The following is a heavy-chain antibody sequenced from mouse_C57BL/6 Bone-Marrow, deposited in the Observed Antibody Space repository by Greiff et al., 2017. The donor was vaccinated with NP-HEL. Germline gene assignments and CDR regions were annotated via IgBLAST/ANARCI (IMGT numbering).Heavy chain of an antibody. D-gene: IGHD3-2*02. CDR1: GYTFTSYW. CDR2: IYPGSGCI. Sequence: VQLQQPGAELVKPGASVKMSCKASGYTFTSYWITWVKQRPGQGLEWIGDIYPGSGCINYNEKFKSKATLTVDTSSSTAYMQLGSLSSENSAVYYCARRGQLRLRDYAMEYWDQGTSVTVSS. J-gene: IGHJ4*01. V-gene: IGHV1-55*01. CDR3: ARRGQLRLRDYAMEY.